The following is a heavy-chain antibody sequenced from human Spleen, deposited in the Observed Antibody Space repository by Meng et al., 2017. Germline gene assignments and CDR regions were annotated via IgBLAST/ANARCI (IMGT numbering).Heavy chain of an antibody. J-gene: IGHJ4*02. CDR1: GASVTSGTYY. CDR3: ATLGVPTLSGWYFDS. CDR2: IFYTGTT. Sequence: SETLSLTCSVSGASVTSGTYYWNWIRQSPGKGLEWIGYIFYTGTTIYNPSLKSRVTISVDTSKNHFSLKLSSVTAADTAVYFCATLGVPTLSGWYFDSWGQGALVTVSS. V-gene: IGHV4-61*03. D-gene: IGHD3-16*01.